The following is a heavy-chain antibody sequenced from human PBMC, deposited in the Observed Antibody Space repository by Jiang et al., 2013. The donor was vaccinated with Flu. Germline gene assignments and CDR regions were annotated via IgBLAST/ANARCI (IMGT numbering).Heavy chain of an antibody. V-gene: IGHV3-30*18. J-gene: IGHJ6*02. CDR3: AKSITIFGNYYGMDV. CDR1: GFTFSSYG. D-gene: IGHD3-3*01. Sequence: VQLLESGGGVVQPGRSLRLSCAASGFTFSSYGMHWVRQAPGKGLEWVAVISYDGSNKYYADSVKGRFTISRDNSKNTLYLQMNSLRAEDTAVYYCAKSITIFGNYYGMDVLGPRDHGHRLL. CDR2: ISYDGSNK.